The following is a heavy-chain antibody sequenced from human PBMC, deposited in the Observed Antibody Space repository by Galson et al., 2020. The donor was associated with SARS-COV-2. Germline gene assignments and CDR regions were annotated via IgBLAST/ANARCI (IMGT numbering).Heavy chain of an antibody. CDR3: ARTPLGYCSTTSCHYTFDP. CDR2: INHRSTYT. J-gene: IGHJ5*02. CDR1: GFTFSDYT. Sequence: GGSLRLSCAASGFTFSDYTMNWVRQAPGKGLEWLSSINHRSTYTYYAESLKGQFHISRDNDKNSLYLQLHSLTVEDTAVYFCARTPLGYCSTTSCHYTFDPWGQGTLVTVSS. V-gene: IGHV3-21*01. D-gene: IGHD2-2*01.